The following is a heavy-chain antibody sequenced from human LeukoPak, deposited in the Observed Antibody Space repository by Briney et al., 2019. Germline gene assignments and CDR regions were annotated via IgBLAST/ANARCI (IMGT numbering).Heavy chain of an antibody. CDR3: ARGSTYYDSSGQVPFDY. J-gene: IGHJ4*02. D-gene: IGHD3-22*01. V-gene: IGHV3-48*01. Sequence: PGGSLRLSCAASGFTFSTYSMNWVRQAPGKGLEWVSYISSSCSTIYYADSVKGRFTISRDNAKNSLYLQMNSLRAEDTAVYYCARGSTYYDSSGQVPFDYWGQGTLVTVSS. CDR2: ISSSCSTI. CDR1: GFTFSTYS.